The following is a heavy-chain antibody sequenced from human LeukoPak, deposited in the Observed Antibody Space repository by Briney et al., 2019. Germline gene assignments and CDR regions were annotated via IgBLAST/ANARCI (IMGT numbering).Heavy chain of an antibody. V-gene: IGHV1-2*02. D-gene: IGHD5-12*01. CDR1: GYTFTGYY. CDR3: ARDRSGYSGYLLDN. CDR2: INPNSGGT. Sequence: ASVKVSCKASGYTFTGYYMHWVRQAPGQGLEWMGWINPNSGGTNYAQKFQGRVTMTRDTSISTAYMELSRLRSDDTAVYYYARDRSGYSGYLLDNWGQGTLVTVSS. J-gene: IGHJ4*02.